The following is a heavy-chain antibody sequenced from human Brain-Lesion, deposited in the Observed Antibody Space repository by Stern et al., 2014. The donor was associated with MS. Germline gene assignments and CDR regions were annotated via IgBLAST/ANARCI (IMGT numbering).Heavy chain of an antibody. CDR1: GYTFTGYY. CDR3: ATYYYDSTGYNDF. V-gene: IGHV1-2*04. Sequence: LQLVESGAEVKKPGASVKVSCKASGYTFTGYYMHWVRQAPGPGLEWMGWINPKSGGTNYAQKFQGWVTMTRDTSINTAYMELSRLRSDDTAVYYCATYYYDSTGYNDFWGQGTLVTVSS. J-gene: IGHJ4*02. CDR2: INPKSGGT. D-gene: IGHD3-22*01.